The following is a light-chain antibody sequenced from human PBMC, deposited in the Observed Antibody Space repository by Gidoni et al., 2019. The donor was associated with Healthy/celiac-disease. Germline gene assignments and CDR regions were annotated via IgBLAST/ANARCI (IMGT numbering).Light chain of an antibody. CDR1: QSVSSN. V-gene: IGKV3-15*01. Sequence: EIVMTQSPATLSVSPGERATLSCRASQSVSSNLAWYQQKPGQAPRLLIYGASTRATGIPARFRGSGSGTEFTLTISSLQSEDFAVYYCQQYNNWPRTFGKGPRWKSN. CDR2: GAS. J-gene: IGKJ1*01. CDR3: QQYNNWPRT.